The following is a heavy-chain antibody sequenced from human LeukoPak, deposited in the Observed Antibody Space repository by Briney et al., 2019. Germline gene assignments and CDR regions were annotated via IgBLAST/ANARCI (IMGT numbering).Heavy chain of an antibody. CDR1: GYTFTGYY. D-gene: IGHD3-9*01. Sequence: ASVKVSCKASGYTFTGYYMHWVRQAPGQGLEWMGWINPNSGGTNYAQKFQGRVTMTRDTSISTAYMELSRLRSDDTAVYYCARNFVDYDILTGYPDYWGQGTLVTVSS. J-gene: IGHJ4*02. CDR3: ARNFVDYDILTGYPDY. CDR2: INPNSGGT. V-gene: IGHV1-2*02.